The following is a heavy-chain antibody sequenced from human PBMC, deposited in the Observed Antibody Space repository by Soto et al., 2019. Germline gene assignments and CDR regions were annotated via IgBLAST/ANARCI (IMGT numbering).Heavy chain of an antibody. J-gene: IGHJ1*01. V-gene: IGHV3-72*01. CDR2: SKNKADSYTT. CDR3: TVWGSGNDFGAA. D-gene: IGHD3-10*01. CDR1: GFTFSDHY. Sequence: EVQLVESGGGLVQPGGSLRLSCAASGFTFSDHYMDWVRQAPGKGLEWVGRSKNKADSYTTEYAASVKGRFTFSRDGSENSLYLQMNSLKTEDAAVYYCTVWGSGNDFGAAWGQGILVTVSS.